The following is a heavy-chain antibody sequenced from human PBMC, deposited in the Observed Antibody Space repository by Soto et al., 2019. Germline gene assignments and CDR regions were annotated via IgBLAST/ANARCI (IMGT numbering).Heavy chain of an antibody. D-gene: IGHD1-1*01. CDR1: GFTFSSYG. V-gene: IGHV3-30*18. J-gene: IGHJ4*02. CDR3: AKDGSGTFDY. CDR2: ISYDGSNK. Sequence: GGSLRLSCAASGFTFSSYGMHWVRQAPGKGLEWVAVISYDGSNKYYADSVKGRFTISRDNSKNTLYLQMNSLRAEDTAVYYCAKDGSGTFDYWGQGTLVTVSS.